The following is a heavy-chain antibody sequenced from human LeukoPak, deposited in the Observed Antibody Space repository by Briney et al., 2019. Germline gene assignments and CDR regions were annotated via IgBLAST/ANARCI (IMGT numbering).Heavy chain of an antibody. V-gene: IGHV4-59*08. Sequence: SETLSLTCTVSGGSISSFYWSWIRQPPGKGLEWIGYIYYSGSTNYNPALKSRVTISVDTSKNQFSLRLNSVSAADTAVYYCARLSSGSSSWYDIDYWGQGTLVTVSS. D-gene: IGHD6-13*01. CDR1: GGSISSFY. CDR2: IYYSGST. CDR3: ARLSSGSSSWYDIDY. J-gene: IGHJ4*02.